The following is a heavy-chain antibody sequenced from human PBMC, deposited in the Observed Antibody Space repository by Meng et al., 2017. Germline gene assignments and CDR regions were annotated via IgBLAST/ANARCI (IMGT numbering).Heavy chain of an antibody. Sequence: VQLVQAGAEVKKRGAQVNAPCKPSGYSLNDYYIHWLRQAPGQGLEWMGRIDPNSGVSEYAHKFHGRVTVTGDTSISTAYMELRRLSSDDTAVYYCARDEDISAAGKLFGDYWGQGTLVTVSS. CDR1: GYSLNDYY. CDR3: ARDEDISAAGKLFGDY. J-gene: IGHJ4*02. V-gene: IGHV1-2*06. D-gene: IGHD6-13*01. CDR2: IDPNSGVS.